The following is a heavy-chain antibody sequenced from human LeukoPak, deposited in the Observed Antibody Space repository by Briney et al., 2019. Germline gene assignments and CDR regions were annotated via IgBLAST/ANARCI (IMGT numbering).Heavy chain of an antibody. CDR1: GFSFSNYG. Sequence: GGSLRLSCAASGFSFSNYGVNWVRQTPGKGLEWVSAISGSGGGTFYAPSVKGRFTISRDNSKNMLFLQMNGLRAEDTATYYCAKSRSPGYSMGYDPDYWGQSTLVIVST. CDR2: ISGSGGGT. V-gene: IGHV3-23*01. D-gene: IGHD5-18*01. CDR3: AKSRSPGYSMGYDPDY. J-gene: IGHJ4*02.